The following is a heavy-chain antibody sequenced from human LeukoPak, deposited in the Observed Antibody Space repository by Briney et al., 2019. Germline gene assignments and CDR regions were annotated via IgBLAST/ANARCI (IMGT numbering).Heavy chain of an antibody. CDR2: IYHSGST. D-gene: IGHD2-2*02. CDR3: ARWGVVPAAIYYYYGMGV. CDR1: GGSISSSNW. Sequence: TSETLSLTCAVSGGSISSSNWWSWVRQPPGQGLEWIGEIYHSGSTNYNPSLKSRVTISVDKSKNQFSLKLSSVTAADTAVYYCARWGVVPAAIYYYYGMGVWGKGTTVTVSS. V-gene: IGHV4-4*02. J-gene: IGHJ6*04.